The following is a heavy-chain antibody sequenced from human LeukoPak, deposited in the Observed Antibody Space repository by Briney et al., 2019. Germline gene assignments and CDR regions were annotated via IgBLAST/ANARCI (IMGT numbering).Heavy chain of an antibody. CDR2: TNPNSGNT. Sequence: ASVKVSCKASGYTFTSYDINWVRQATGQGLEWMGWTNPNSGNTGYAQKFQGRVTITRNTSISTAYMELSSLRSEDTAVYYCARAHYDFWSGYDNYFDYWGQGTLVTVSS. J-gene: IGHJ4*02. V-gene: IGHV1-8*03. CDR1: GYTFTSYD. CDR3: ARAHYDFWSGYDNYFDY. D-gene: IGHD3-3*01.